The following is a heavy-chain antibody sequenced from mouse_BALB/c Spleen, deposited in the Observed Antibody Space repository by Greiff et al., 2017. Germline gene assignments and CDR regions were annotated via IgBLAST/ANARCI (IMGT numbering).Heavy chain of an antibody. CDR3: ARQGDGYAMDY. CDR2: ISSGGSYT. D-gene: IGHD2-3*01. V-gene: IGHV5-6*03. Sequence: EVKLVESGGGLVQPGGSLKLSCAASGFTFSSYGMSWVRQTPDKRLEWVATISSGGSYTCYPDSVKGRFTISRDNAKNTLYLQMSSLKSEDTAMYYCARQGDGYAMDYWGQGTSVTVSS. CDR1: GFTFSSYG. J-gene: IGHJ4*01.